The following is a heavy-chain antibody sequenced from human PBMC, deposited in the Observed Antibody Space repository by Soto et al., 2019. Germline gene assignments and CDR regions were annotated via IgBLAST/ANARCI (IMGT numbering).Heavy chain of an antibody. J-gene: IGHJ5*02. Sequence: QVQLVQSGAEVKKPGSSVNVSCKTSGDTFGNTAVTWVRQAPGQGLEWMGGIVPMFGTANYAQKFQGRVTITADESTNTAYMELRSLRSDDTAVYYCARDGDPGYTFWSGPLGGGRFDPWGQGTLVTVSS. D-gene: IGHD3-3*01. CDR3: ARDGDPGYTFWSGPLGGGRFDP. CDR2: IVPMFGTA. CDR1: GDTFGNTA. V-gene: IGHV1-69*12.